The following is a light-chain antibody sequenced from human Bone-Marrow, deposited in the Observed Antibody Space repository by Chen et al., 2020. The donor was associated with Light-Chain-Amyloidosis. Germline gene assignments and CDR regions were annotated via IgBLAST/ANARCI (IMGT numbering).Light chain of an antibody. V-gene: IGLV3-25*03. CDR1: DLPTKY. J-gene: IGLJ2*01. CDR3: QSADSSGTYEVI. CDR2: RDT. Sequence: HDLTQPPPVAWPPGQTARTTCPGDDLPTKYAYWYQQKPGQAPVLVIHRDTERPSGISERFSGSSSGTTATLTISGVQAEDEADYHCQSADSSGTYEVIFGGGTKLTVL.